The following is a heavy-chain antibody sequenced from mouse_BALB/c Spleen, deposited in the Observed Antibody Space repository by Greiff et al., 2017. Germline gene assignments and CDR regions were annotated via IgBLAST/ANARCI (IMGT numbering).Heavy chain of an antibody. V-gene: IGHV14-3*02. CDR2: IDPANGNT. Sequence: EVKLVESGAELVKPGASVKLSCTASGFNIKDTYMHWVKQSPEQGLEWIGRIDPANGNTKYDPKFQGKATITADTSSNTAYLQLSSLTSEDTAVYYCARVLFDYWGQGTTLTVAS. CDR1: GFNIKDTY. J-gene: IGHJ2*01. CDR3: ARVLFDY.